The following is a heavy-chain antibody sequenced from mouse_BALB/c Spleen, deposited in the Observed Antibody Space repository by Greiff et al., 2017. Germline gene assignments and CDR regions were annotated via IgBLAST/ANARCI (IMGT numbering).Heavy chain of an antibody. CDR3: ARGGNYVGYFDY. CDR2: INPGSGGT. Sequence: VQLQQSGAELVRPGTSVKVSCKASGYAFTNYLIEWVKQRPGQGLEWIGVINPGSGGTNYNEKFKGKATLTADKSSSTAYMQLSSLTSDDSAVYFCARGGNYVGYFDYWGQGTTLTVSS. V-gene: IGHV1-54*01. CDR1: GYAFTNYL. J-gene: IGHJ2*01. D-gene: IGHD2-1*01.